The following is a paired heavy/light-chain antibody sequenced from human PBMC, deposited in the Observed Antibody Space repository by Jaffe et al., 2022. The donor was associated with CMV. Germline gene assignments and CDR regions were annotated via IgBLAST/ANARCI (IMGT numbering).Light chain of an antibody. CDR2: GAS. J-gene: IGKJ5*01. V-gene: IGKV3-20*01. Sequence: EIVLTQSPGTLSLSPGERATLSCRASQSVSSSYLAWYQQKPGQAPRLLIYGASSRATGIPDRFSGSGSGTDFTLTISRLEPEDFAVYYCQQYGSSPETFGQGTRLEIK. CDR3: QQYGSSPET. CDR1: QSVSSSY.
Heavy chain of an antibody. J-gene: IGHJ4*02. CDR2: INWNGGST. V-gene: IGHV3-20*01. Sequence: EVQLVESGGGVVRPGGSLRLSCAASGFTFDDYGMSWVRQAPGKGLEWVSGINWNGGSTGYADSVKGRFTISRDNAKNSLYLQMNSLRAEDTALYHCARAGGYSYGYVGEAPYYFDYWGQGTLVTVSS. D-gene: IGHD5-18*01. CDR1: GFTFDDYG. CDR3: ARAGGYSYGYVGEAPYYFDY.